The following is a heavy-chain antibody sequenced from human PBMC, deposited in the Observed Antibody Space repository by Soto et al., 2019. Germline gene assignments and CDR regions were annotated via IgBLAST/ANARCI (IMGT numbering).Heavy chain of an antibody. V-gene: IGHV3-15*01. CDR2: IKRNTDGGTT. Sequence: GGSLRLSCAASGFTFSDAWMSWVRQAPGKGLEWLGRIKRNTDGGTTDYAPPVKGRFTISRDDSRNMLYLQMNSLKTEDTAVYYCTTVSKVTKYSSWGQGTLVTVSS. D-gene: IGHD1-26*01. CDR3: TTVSKVTKYSS. CDR1: GFTFSDAW. J-gene: IGHJ4*02.